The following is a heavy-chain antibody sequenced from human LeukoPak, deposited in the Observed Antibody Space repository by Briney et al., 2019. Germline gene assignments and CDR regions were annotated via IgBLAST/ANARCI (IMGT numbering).Heavy chain of an antibody. D-gene: IGHD3-3*02. J-gene: IGHJ4*02. V-gene: IGHV1-18*01. CDR2: ISSYNANT. CDR3: ARGIFALDY. Sequence: ASVKVSCKTSGYTFTNYGITWVRQGPGQGLEWMGWISSYNANTKYAEKFQGRISMTTDTSTSTAYMELTSLRSDDTAVHYCARGIFALDYWGQGTLVTVSS. CDR1: GYTFTNYG.